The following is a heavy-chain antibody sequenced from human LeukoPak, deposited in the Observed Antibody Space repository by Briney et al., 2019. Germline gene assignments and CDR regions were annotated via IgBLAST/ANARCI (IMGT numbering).Heavy chain of an antibody. CDR3: ASLGSHDS. Sequence: KSSETLSLTCAVYGGSFSGYYWSWIRQPPGKGLEWIGEINHSGSTNYNPSLKSRVTISVDTSKNQFSLKLSSVTAADTAVYYCASLGSHDSWGQGTLVTVSS. CDR1: GGSFSGYY. CDR2: INHSGST. D-gene: IGHD7-27*01. J-gene: IGHJ4*02. V-gene: IGHV4-34*01.